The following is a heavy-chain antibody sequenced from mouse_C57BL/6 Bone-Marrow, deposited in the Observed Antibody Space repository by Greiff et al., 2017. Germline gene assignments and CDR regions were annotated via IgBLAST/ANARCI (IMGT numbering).Heavy chain of an antibody. CDR3: AKDGKDY. Sequence: DVKLVESGGGLVKPGGSLKLSCAASGFTFSDYGMHWVRQAPEKGLEWVAYISSGSSTIYYADTVKGRFTISRDNAKNTLFLQMTSLRSEDTAMYYCAKDGKDYWGQGTSVTVSS. J-gene: IGHJ4*01. CDR1: GFTFSDYG. V-gene: IGHV5-17*01. CDR2: ISSGSSTI.